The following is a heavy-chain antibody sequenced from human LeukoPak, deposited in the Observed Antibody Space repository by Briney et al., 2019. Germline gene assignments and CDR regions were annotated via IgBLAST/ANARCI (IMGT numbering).Heavy chain of an antibody. V-gene: IGHV3-74*01. CDR2: IASDGSST. Sequence: PGGSLRLSCAASGFTFSSYWMNWVRHAPGKGLVWVSRIASDGSSTTYADSVKGRFSISRDNAKNSLYLQMNNLRVEDTAVYYCAREEVKSFDNWGQGTLVTVSS. J-gene: IGHJ4*02. CDR3: AREEVKSFDN. CDR1: GFTFSSYW.